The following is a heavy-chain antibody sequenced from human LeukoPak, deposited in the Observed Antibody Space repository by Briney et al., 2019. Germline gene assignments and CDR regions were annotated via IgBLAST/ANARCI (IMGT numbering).Heavy chain of an antibody. D-gene: IGHD3-10*01. CDR2: LYYSGST. V-gene: IGHV4-61*01. CDR1: GGSVSSGRYY. Sequence: SETLSLTCTVSGGSVSSGRYYWSWIRRPPGKGLEWIGYLYYSGSTGYNPSLRSRVTMSVDTSNNHFFLKLSSVTGADTAVYYCARGDRVGSSGYYFDNWGQGTLVTVSS. CDR3: ARGDRVGSSGYYFDN. J-gene: IGHJ4*02.